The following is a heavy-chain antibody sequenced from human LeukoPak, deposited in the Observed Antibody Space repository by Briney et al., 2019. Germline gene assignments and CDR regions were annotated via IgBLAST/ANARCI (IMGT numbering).Heavy chain of an antibody. J-gene: IGHJ4*02. CDR3: ARVATVGSLDN. CDR2: IMPIFGAT. D-gene: IGHD4-23*01. V-gene: IGHV1-69*05. Sequence: SVKVSCKASGYSFSTHGIRWVRQAPGQGLEWMGGIMPIFGATNYAQKFQGRLTITTGRSTSTAYMELNNLSSEDTALYYCARVATVGSLDNWGQGTLVTVSS. CDR1: GYSFSTHG.